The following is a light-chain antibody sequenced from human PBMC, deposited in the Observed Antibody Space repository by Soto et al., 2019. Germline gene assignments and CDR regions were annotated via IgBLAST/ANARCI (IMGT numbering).Light chain of an antibody. CDR2: TAS. Sequence: DIQMTQSPSSVSASVGDRVIITCRASQDINKWLAWYQQKPGLAPNLVIYTASRLHGGGPSRFSGSASGTDFTLTISSLQPEDVATYYCQQGKSFPLTFGGGTKVDIK. V-gene: IGKV1-12*01. CDR1: QDINKW. J-gene: IGKJ4*01. CDR3: QQGKSFPLT.